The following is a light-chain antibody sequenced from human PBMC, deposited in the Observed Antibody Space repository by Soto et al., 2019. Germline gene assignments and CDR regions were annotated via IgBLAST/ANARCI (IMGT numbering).Light chain of an antibody. CDR1: SCDVGGYDY. CDR2: DVS. V-gene: IGLV2-14*01. Sequence: QSALTQPASVCGSPGQSITISCTGTSCDVGGYDYVSWYQQHPGKAPKLMIYDVSNRPSGVSNRFSGSKSGNTASLTISGLQDEDEADYYCSSYTSSSTRVFGPGTTVTVL. J-gene: IGLJ1*01. CDR3: SSYTSSSTRV.